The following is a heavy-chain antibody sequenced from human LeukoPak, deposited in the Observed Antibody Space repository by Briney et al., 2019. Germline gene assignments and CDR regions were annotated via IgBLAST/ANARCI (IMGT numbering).Heavy chain of an antibody. CDR3: TRDNGYCSGGSCYHYYMDV. V-gene: IGHV3-7*01. D-gene: IGHD2-15*01. Sequence: PGGSLRLSCAASGFTFTSYWMSWVRQAPGKGLEWVADIDQHGSEKYYVDSVKGRFTISRDNAKNSVYLQMNCLRAEDTAVYCCTRDNGYCSGGSCYHYYMDVWGKGTTVTVSS. CDR1: GFTFTSYW. CDR2: IDQHGSEK. J-gene: IGHJ6*03.